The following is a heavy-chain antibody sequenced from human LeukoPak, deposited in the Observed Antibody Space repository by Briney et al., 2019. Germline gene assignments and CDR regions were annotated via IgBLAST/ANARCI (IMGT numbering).Heavy chain of an antibody. CDR1: GGSINSSSYY. CDR2: IYYSGST. D-gene: IGHD5-18*01. Sequence: SETLSLTCTVSGGSINSSSYYWGWIRQPPGKGLEWIGSIYYSGSTYYNPSLKSRVTISVDTSKNQFFLKLSSVTAADTAVYYCARQFGGYSYGYPDYWGQGTLVTVSS. V-gene: IGHV4-39*01. J-gene: IGHJ4*02. CDR3: ARQFGGYSYGYPDY.